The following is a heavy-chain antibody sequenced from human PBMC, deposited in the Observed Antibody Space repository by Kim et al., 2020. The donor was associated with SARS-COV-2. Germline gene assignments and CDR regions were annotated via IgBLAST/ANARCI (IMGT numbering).Heavy chain of an antibody. J-gene: IGHJ5*02. D-gene: IGHD3-3*01. V-gene: IGHV3-11*01. CDR3: ARDGWVQLRPFDN. Sequence: HYASSGKGRFSISRDNGTNSVYLQMDNLRAEEAAMYYCARDGWVQLRPFDNWGQGTLVTVSS.